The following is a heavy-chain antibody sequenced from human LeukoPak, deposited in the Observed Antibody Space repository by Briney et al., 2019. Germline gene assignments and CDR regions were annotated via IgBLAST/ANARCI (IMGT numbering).Heavy chain of an antibody. CDR1: GFTFDEYG. V-gene: IGHV3-20*04. CDR3: ARRAMIVVATPAVDY. D-gene: IGHD3-22*01. Sequence: GGSLRLSCAASGFTFDEYGMSWVRQTPGKGLEWVSGIDWNGGSTGYADSVKGRFTISRNNAKNSLYLQMNSLRAEDTALYYCARRAMIVVATPAVDYWGQGTLVTVSS. J-gene: IGHJ4*02. CDR2: IDWNGGST.